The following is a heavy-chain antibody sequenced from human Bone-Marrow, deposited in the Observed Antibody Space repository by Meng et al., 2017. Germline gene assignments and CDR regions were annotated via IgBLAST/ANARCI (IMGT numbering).Heavy chain of an antibody. D-gene: IGHD4-11*01. CDR2: INHSGST. V-gene: IGHV4-34*01. CDR3: ARGPTTMAHDFDY. J-gene: IGHJ4*02. CDR1: GGSFSGYY. Sequence: QVQVQQWGAGLLKPSETLSLTCAVYGGSFSGYYWSWIRQPPGKGLEWIGEINHSGSTNYNPSLKSRVTISVDTSKNQFSLKLSSVTAADTAVYYCARGPTTMAHDFDYWGQGTLVTVSS.